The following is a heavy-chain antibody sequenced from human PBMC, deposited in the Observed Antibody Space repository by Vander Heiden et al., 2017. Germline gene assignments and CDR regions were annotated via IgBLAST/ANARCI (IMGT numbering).Heavy chain of an antibody. J-gene: IGHJ4*02. Sequence: EVQLVESGGGLVKPGGSLRLSCAASGFTFSSDSMNWVRQAPGKGLEWVSSISSSSSYIYYADSVKGRFTISRDNAKNSLYLQMNSLRAEDTAVYYCARREWLLGIDYWGQGTLVTVSS. V-gene: IGHV3-21*01. CDR1: GFTFSSDS. CDR2: ISSSSSYI. D-gene: IGHD3-3*01. CDR3: ARREWLLGIDY.